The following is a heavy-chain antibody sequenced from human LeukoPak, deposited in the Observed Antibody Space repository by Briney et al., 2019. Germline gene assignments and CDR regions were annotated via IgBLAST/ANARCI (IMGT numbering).Heavy chain of an antibody. Sequence: SETLSLTCAVYVGSFSGYYWSWIRQPPGKGLEWIGYIYYSGSTNYNPSLKSRVTISVDTSKNQFSLKLSSVTAADTAVYYCARHGYSYGYGFDYWGQGTLVTVSS. CDR1: VGSFSGYY. V-gene: IGHV4-59*08. J-gene: IGHJ4*02. CDR2: IYYSGST. D-gene: IGHD5-18*01. CDR3: ARHGYSYGYGFDY.